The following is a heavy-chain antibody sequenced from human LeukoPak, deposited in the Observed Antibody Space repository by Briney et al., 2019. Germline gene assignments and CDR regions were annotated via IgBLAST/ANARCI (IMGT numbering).Heavy chain of an antibody. V-gene: IGHV3-30*02. CDR3: AKPTAGSPTAAGLDY. J-gene: IGHJ4*02. D-gene: IGHD4-17*01. CDR1: GFTFSSYG. Sequence: GGSLRLSCAASGFTFSSYGMYWVRQAPGKGLEWVSYISFSGSNVHYADSVKGRFTISRDNSKSTPFLQMNSLRPEDTAVYYCAKPTAGSPTAAGLDYWGQGTLVTVSS. CDR2: ISFSGSNV.